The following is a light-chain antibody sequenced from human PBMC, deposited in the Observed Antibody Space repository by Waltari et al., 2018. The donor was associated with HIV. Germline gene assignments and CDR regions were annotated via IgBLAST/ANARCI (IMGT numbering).Light chain of an antibody. CDR1: TSNIGIKT. CDR3: ASWDASLNGWV. J-gene: IGLJ3*02. V-gene: IGLV1-44*01. CDR2: GNY. Sequence: SVVTQPPSVSGTPGQTVTISCSGSTSNIGIKTVNWYQHLPGTAPKRLIYGNYQRPSGVPDRFSAAKSGTSASLAISGLQSEDEADYYCASWDASLNGWVFGGGTKLTVL.